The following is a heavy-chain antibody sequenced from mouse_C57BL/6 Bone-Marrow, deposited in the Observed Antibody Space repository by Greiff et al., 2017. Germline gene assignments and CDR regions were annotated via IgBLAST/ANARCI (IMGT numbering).Heavy chain of an antibody. J-gene: IGHJ4*01. Sequence: EVQLMESEGGLVQPGSSMKLSCTASGFTFSDYYMAWVRQVPEKGLEWVANINYDGSSTYYLDSLKSRFIISRDNAKNILYLQMSSLKSEDTATYYCARRTAQATDYAMDYWGQGTSVTVSS. D-gene: IGHD3-2*02. CDR2: INYDGSST. CDR1: GFTFSDYY. CDR3: ARRTAQATDYAMDY. V-gene: IGHV5-16*02.